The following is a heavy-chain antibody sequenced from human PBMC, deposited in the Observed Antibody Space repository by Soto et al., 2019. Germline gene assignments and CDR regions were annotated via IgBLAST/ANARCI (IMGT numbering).Heavy chain of an antibody. V-gene: IGHV1-69*12. D-gene: IGHD3-22*01. CDR2: IIPIFGTA. J-gene: IGHJ1*01. CDR1: GGTFSSYA. CDR3: ARDPYYYDSSGYYYAEYFQH. Sequence: QVQLVQSGAEVKKPGSSVKVSCKASGGTFSSYAISWVRQAPGQGLEGMGGIIPIFGTANYAQKFQGRVTITADESTSTAYMELSSLRSEDTAVYYCARDPYYYDSSGYYYAEYFQHWGQGTLVTVSS.